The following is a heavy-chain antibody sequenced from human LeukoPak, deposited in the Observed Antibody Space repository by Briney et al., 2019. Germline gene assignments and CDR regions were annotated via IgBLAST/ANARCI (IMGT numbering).Heavy chain of an antibody. V-gene: IGHV1-3*01. D-gene: IGHD3-10*01. CDR3: ASHPLWFGFDAFDI. CDR1: GYTFTSYA. J-gene: IGHJ3*02. Sequence: GASVKVSCKASGYTFTSYATHWVRQAPGQRLEWMGWINAGNGNTKYSQKFQGRVTITRDTSASTAYMELSSLRSEDTAVYYCASHPLWFGFDAFDIWGQGTMVTVSS. CDR2: INAGNGNT.